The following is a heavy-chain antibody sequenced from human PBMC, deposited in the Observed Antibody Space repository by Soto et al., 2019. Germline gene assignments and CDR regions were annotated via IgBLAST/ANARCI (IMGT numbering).Heavy chain of an antibody. Sequence: PGGSLRLSCGASGFTFSRYGMHWVRQAPGKGLEWVADIWFDGSSEHYADSIEGRFTISRDNSNNTLYLQINSLRVDGTAIYYCARERTYGSGSSNHHFDSWGQGTLVTSPQ. CDR2: IWFDGSSE. CDR3: ARERTYGSGSSNHHFDS. CDR1: GFTFSRYG. D-gene: IGHD3-10*01. V-gene: IGHV3-33*01. J-gene: IGHJ4*02.